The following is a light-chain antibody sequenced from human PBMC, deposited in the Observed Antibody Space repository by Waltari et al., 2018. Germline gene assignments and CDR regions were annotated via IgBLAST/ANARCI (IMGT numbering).Light chain of an antibody. CDR3: QHYYSSPHT. J-gene: IGKJ2*01. CDR2: EAS. V-gene: IGKV1-NL1*01. Sequence: DIQMTQSPSSLSASVGDRVTITCRASQGINTDLAWYQQKPGETPKVLIYEASSLQSGTPSRFSGSGSGTDFTLTISRLQSEDFATYYCQHYYSSPHTFGQGTKVEVK. CDR1: QGINTD.